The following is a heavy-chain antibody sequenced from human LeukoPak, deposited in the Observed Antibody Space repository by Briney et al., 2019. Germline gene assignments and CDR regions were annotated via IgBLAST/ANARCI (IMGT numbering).Heavy chain of an antibody. CDR3: ARDRSGGSSSPNY. CDR2: INPNSGGT. D-gene: IGHD6-13*01. J-gene: IGHJ4*02. Sequence: ASVKVSCKTSGYTFIGYYMHGVRQAPGQGLEWMGWINPNSGGTNYAQKFQDRVTVTRDTSTSTVYMELSRLRFDDTAVYYCARDRSGGSSSPNYWGQGTLVTVSS. V-gene: IGHV1-2*02. CDR1: GYTFIGYY.